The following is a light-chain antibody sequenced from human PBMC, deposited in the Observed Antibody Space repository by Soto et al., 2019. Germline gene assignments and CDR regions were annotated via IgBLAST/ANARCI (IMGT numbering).Light chain of an antibody. V-gene: IGKV3-15*01. CDR2: GAS. Sequence: EIVMTQSPATLSVSPGERATLSCRASQSVSSNLAWYQQKPGQAPRLLIYGASTRATGIPARFSGSGSGTEFTLTISSLQSEDFAVYYCQQYNNWRFTFGPGTKVDIK. CDR3: QQYNNWRFT. J-gene: IGKJ3*01. CDR1: QSVSSN.